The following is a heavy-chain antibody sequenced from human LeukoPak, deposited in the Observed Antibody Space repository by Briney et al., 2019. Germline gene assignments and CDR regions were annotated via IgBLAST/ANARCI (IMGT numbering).Heavy chain of an antibody. D-gene: IGHD3-10*01. V-gene: IGHV4-38-2*02. Sequence: PLETLSLTCTVSGYSISSGYYWGWIRQPPGKGLEWIGSMHHSGSTYYNPSLKSRVTMSLDTSKNQFSLKLSSVTAADTAVYYCARDIAGSYFDIWGQGAMVTVFS. CDR1: GYSISSGYY. CDR3: ARDIAGSYFDI. CDR2: MHHSGST. J-gene: IGHJ3*02.